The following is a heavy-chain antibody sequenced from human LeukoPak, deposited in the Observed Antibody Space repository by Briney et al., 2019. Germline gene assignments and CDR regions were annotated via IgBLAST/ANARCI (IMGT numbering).Heavy chain of an antibody. CDR1: GFTFNSYA. J-gene: IGHJ4*02. CDR3: ARGSSATRRLDY. V-gene: IGHV3-64*01. Sequence: GGSLRLSCAASGFTFNSYAMHWVRQAPGKGLEYVSAISSDGRSTYYASSVKGRFTIFRDNSKNTLYLQMGSLRAEDMAVYYCARGSSATRRLDYWGQGTQVTVSS. CDR2: ISSDGRST. D-gene: IGHD2-2*01.